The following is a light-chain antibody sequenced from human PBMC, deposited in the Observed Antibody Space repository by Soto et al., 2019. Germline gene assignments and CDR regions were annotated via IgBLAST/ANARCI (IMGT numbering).Light chain of an antibody. Sequence: QSVLTQPPSASGSPGQSVTISCTGTSSDIGAYNYVSWFQQHPGEAPKLIISEVNKRPSGVPDRFSGSKSGNTPSLTVSGLQAEDEADYYCTSYGGRDNLMFGGGTKLTVL. J-gene: IGLJ3*02. V-gene: IGLV2-8*01. CDR1: SSDIGAYNY. CDR2: EVN. CDR3: TSYGGRDNLM.